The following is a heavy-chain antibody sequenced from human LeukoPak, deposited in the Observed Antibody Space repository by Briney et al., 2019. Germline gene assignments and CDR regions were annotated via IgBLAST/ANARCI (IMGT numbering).Heavy chain of an antibody. V-gene: IGHV4-30-2*01. Sequence: SQTLSLTCAVSGGSISRGGYSWSWIRQPPGKDLEWIGYIYHSGSTYYNPSLKSRVTISVDRSKNQFSLKLSSVTAADTAVYYCASLNYYDSSGRATYFDYWGQGTLVTVSS. CDR1: GGSISRGGYS. D-gene: IGHD3-22*01. CDR2: IYHSGST. CDR3: ASLNYYDSSGRATYFDY. J-gene: IGHJ4*02.